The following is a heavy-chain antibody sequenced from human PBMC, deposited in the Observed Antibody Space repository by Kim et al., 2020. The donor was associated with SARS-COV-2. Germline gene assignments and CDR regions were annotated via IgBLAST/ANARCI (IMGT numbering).Heavy chain of an antibody. D-gene: IGHD6-13*01. V-gene: IGHV1-69*01. J-gene: IGHJ4*02. Sequence: NYAQKFQGRVTITADESTSTTYMELSSLRSEDTAVYYCARVGTSSSWFDYWGQGTLVTVSS. CDR3: ARVGTSSSWFDY.